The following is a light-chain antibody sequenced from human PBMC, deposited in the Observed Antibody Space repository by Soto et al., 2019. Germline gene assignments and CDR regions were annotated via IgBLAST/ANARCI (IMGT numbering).Light chain of an antibody. CDR2: DAS. CDR1: QSISDW. Sequence: DIQMPQSPSSLSASVGDRVTITCRASQSISDWLAWYQQKPGKAPELLIFDASNLKSGVSSRFSGSGSGTEFTLTISSLQSEDFAVYYCQQYNNWPITFGQGTRLEIK. CDR3: QQYNNWPIT. V-gene: IGKV1-5*01. J-gene: IGKJ5*01.